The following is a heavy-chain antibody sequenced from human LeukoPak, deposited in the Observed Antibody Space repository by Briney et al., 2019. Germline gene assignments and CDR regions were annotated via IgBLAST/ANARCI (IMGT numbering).Heavy chain of an antibody. CDR3: ATYSTRNAREFQS. V-gene: IGHV3-7*01. J-gene: IGHJ1*01. CDR1: GFIFSNCW. D-gene: IGHD4-11*01. CDR2: IKTDASEK. Sequence: GGSLRLSCETSGFIFSNCWMTWVRQAPGKGLEWVANIKTDASEKYYADSVKGRFTISIDNAKRSLYLQMSSLRVEDTAVYYCATYSTRNAREFQSWGQGTLVTVSS.